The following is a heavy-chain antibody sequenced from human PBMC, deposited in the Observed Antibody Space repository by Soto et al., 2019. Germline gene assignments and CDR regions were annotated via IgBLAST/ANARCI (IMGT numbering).Heavy chain of an antibody. D-gene: IGHD1-1*01. J-gene: IGHJ5*02. CDR2: IYHSGYT. CDR3: ARDQLEGNWFDP. Sequence: PSETLCLTCTVSGGSISSGGYSWNWIRQAPGKGLEWIGYIYHSGYTLYNPSLKGRVTISVDKSKNHFSLNLTSVTAADTAVYYCARDQLEGNWFDPWGQGTLVTVSS. V-gene: IGHV4-30-2*01. CDR1: GGSISSGGYS.